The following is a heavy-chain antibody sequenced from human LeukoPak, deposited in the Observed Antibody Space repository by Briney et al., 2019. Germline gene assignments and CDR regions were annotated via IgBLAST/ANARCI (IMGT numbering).Heavy chain of an antibody. Sequence: PSETLSLTCAVYGGSFSGYYWGWIRQPPGKGLEWIGEINHSGSTNYNPSLKSRVTISVDTSKNQFSLKLSSVTAADTAVYYCARGRGQQLVPSYYYYMDVWGKGTTVTVSS. J-gene: IGHJ6*03. D-gene: IGHD6-13*01. CDR2: INHSGST. V-gene: IGHV4-34*01. CDR3: ARGRGQQLVPSYYYYMDV. CDR1: GGSFSGYY.